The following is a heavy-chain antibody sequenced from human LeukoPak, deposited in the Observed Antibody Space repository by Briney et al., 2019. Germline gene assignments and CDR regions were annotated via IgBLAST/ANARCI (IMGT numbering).Heavy chain of an antibody. CDR3: ASHSSGYFG. CDR2: IKPDGSEK. CDR1: GFTFSNAW. D-gene: IGHD3-22*01. Sequence: GRSLRLSCAASGFTFSNAWMNWVRQAPGKGLEWVANIKPDGSEKYYVDSVKGRFTISRDNAKNSLYLQMNSLRAEDTAVYYCASHSSGYFGWGQGTVVTVSS. V-gene: IGHV3-7*01. J-gene: IGHJ4*02.